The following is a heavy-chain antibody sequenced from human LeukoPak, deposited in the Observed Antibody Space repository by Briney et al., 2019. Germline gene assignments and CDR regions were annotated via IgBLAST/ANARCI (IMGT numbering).Heavy chain of an antibody. Sequence: GGSLRLSCAASEFTFSNYWMHWVRQAPGQGLAWVSRIKGDGSSTTYADSVKGRFTISRDNARKMLYLQMNSLRAEDTAVYYCARDPDSGGYSTFQLWGQGTLVTVSS. CDR3: ARDPDSGGYSTFQL. CDR2: IKGDGSST. CDR1: EFTFSNYW. D-gene: IGHD3-22*01. V-gene: IGHV3-74*01. J-gene: IGHJ1*01.